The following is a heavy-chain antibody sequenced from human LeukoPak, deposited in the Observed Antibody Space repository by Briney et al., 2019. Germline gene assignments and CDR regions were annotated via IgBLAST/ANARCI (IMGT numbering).Heavy chain of an antibody. Sequence: GGSLRLSSAASGFTFSNYWMSWVRLAPGKGLEWVANIKFDGSDKFYVDSVKGRFTISRDNAKNLLYLQMNSLRAEDTAVYFCERLSSWVFEIWRQGTMVTVSS. V-gene: IGHV3-7*01. CDR2: IKFDGSDK. CDR3: ERLSSWVFEI. D-gene: IGHD3-16*01. CDR1: GFTFSNYW. J-gene: IGHJ3*02.